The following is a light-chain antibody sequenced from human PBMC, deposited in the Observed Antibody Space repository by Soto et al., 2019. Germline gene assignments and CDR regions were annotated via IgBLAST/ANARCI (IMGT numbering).Light chain of an antibody. CDR2: EGS. Sequence: QSALTQPASVSGSPGQSITISCTGTSSDVGSYNLVSWYQQHPGKAPKLMIHEGSKRPSGVSNRFSGSKSGNTASLTISGLQAEDEADYYCCSYASSSTLVFGGGTKVTVL. CDR3: CSYASSSTLV. V-gene: IGLV2-23*01. J-gene: IGLJ2*01. CDR1: SSDVGSYNL.